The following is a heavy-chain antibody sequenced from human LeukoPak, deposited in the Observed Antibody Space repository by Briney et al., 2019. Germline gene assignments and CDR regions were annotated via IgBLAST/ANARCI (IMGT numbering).Heavy chain of an antibody. V-gene: IGHV3-9*01. CDR3: AKARDAFDI. Sequence: GGSLRLSCAASGFNFNNYGMHWVRQAPGKGLEWVSGISWNSGSIGYADSVKGRFTISRDNAKNSLYLQMNSLRAEDTALYYCAKARDAFDIWGQGTMVTVSS. CDR2: ISWNSGSI. J-gene: IGHJ3*02. CDR1: GFNFNNYG.